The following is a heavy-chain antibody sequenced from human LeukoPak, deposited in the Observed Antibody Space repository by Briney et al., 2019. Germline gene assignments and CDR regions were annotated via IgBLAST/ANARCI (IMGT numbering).Heavy chain of an antibody. CDR2: ITTDENTS. V-gene: IGHV3-74*01. J-gene: IGHJ4*02. CDR3: ARGNSYVYGGPSPFDY. D-gene: IGHD5-18*01. CDR1: GFTFSSYW. Sequence: GGSLRLSCAASGFTFSSYWMHWVRQAPGKGLMWVSRITTDENTSNCADSVKGRFTISRDNAKNSLYLQMNSLRAEDTAVYYCARGNSYVYGGPSPFDYWGQGTLVTVSS.